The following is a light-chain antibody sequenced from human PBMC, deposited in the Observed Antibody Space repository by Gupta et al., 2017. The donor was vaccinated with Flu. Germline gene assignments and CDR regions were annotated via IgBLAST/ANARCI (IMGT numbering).Light chain of an antibody. CDR1: QGIDSH. V-gene: IGKV1-9*01. CDR2: ETS. Sequence: DIQLTQSPYFLSASVGDRVITTCRASQGIDSHLVWYQKKPGKAPKLLIYETSTLQSGVPSRFSGSGSGTEFTLTITSLQPEDFATYYCQQFKSYPLTFGGGTKVEIK. CDR3: QQFKSYPLT. J-gene: IGKJ4*01.